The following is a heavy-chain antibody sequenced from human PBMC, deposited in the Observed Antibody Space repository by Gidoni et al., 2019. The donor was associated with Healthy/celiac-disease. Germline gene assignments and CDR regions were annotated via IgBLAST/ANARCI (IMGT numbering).Heavy chain of an antibody. D-gene: IGHD3-10*01. CDR2: ISWNSGSI. V-gene: IGHV3-9*01. J-gene: IGHJ4*02. Sequence: EVQLVESGGGSVQPGASLRRPCEASGFTLDDYATHWVRQASGTGLGWVSGISWNSGSIGYADSVKGRFTISRDNAKNSLYLQMNSLRAEDTALYYCAKDITMVRGVVFDYWGQGTLVTVSS. CDR3: AKDITMVRGVVFDY. CDR1: GFTLDDYA.